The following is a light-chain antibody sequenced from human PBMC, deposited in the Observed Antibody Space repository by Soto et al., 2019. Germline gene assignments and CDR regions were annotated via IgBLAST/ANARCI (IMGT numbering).Light chain of an antibody. J-gene: IGLJ1*01. V-gene: IGLV2-8*01. CDR1: SSDVGGYDY. CDR2: EVD. Sequence: QSVLTQPPSASGSPGQSVTISCTGTSSDVGGYDYVSWYQQHPGEAPKLIIYEVDKRPSGVPDRFSGSKSGNTASLTVSGLQAEDEADYYCSSYAGSNTPLYVSGTGTKVTVL. CDR3: SSYAGSNTPLYV.